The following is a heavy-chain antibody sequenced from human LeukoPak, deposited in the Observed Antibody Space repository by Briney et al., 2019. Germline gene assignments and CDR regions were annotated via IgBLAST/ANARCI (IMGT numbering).Heavy chain of an antibody. CDR2: ISWNSGSI. V-gene: IGHV3-9*01. CDR3: ARAGKYSGYDFDY. CDR1: GFTFDDYA. D-gene: IGHD5-12*01. Sequence: GRSLRLSCAASGFTFDDYAMHWVRQAPGKGLEWVSGISWNSGSIGYADSVKGRFTISRDNAKNTLYLQMNSLRAEDTAVYYCARAGKYSGYDFDYWGQGTLVTVSS. J-gene: IGHJ4*02.